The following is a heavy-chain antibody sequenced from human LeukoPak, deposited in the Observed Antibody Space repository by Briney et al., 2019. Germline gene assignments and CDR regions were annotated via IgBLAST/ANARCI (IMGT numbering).Heavy chain of an antibody. CDR3: AKPYTSGWRGFDY. Sequence: GGSLRLSCAASGFTFSSYWMTWVRQAPGKGLEWVANIKEDGGEGYYVDSVKGRFTVSRDNAKNSLYLQMNSLRPEDTAVYYCAKPYTSGWRGFDYWGQGTLVTVSS. CDR2: IKEDGGEG. D-gene: IGHD6-19*01. V-gene: IGHV3-7*03. CDR1: GFTFSSYW. J-gene: IGHJ4*02.